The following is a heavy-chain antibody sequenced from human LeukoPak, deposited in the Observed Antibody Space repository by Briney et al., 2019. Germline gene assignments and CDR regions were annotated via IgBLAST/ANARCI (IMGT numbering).Heavy chain of an antibody. D-gene: IGHD3-10*01. J-gene: IGHJ3*02. V-gene: IGHV1-69*11. CDR1: GGTFSTYS. Sequence: SVKVSCKASGGTFSTYSINWVRQAPGQGLEWMGRIIPILSQSDYAQKFQGTVSITADEFTETAYMELSSLRSDDTAVYYCATGGAYRDAFDIWGQGTMVTVSS. CDR3: ATGGAYRDAFDI. CDR2: IIPILSQS.